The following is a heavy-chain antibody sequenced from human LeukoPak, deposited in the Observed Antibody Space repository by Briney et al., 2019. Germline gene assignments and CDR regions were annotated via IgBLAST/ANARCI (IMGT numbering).Heavy chain of an antibody. D-gene: IGHD2-15*01. J-gene: IGHJ4*02. CDR3: ARVQFGSIALLH. Sequence: ASVKVSCKVSGYTFTGYFIHWVRQAPGQGLEWMGWIDPSRGDTNFGQKFQGRVTMTRDTSITTAYLELSSLRADDTAVYYCARVQFGSIALLHWGQGTLVTVSS. CDR1: GYTFTGYF. V-gene: IGHV1-2*02. CDR2: IDPSRGDT.